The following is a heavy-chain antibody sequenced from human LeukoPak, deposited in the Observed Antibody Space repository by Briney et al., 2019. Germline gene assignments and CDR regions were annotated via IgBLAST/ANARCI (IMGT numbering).Heavy chain of an antibody. CDR1: GGSISSSSYY. CDR3: ARHYSSSGTPGGYMDV. Sequence: SETLSLTCTVSGGSISSSSYYWDWIRQSPGKGLEWIGRIYSSGSTNYNPSLKSRVTISLDTSKNQFSLKLSSVTAADTAVYYCARHYSSSGTPGGYMDVWGKGTTVTISS. V-gene: IGHV4-39*07. J-gene: IGHJ6*03. D-gene: IGHD6-13*01. CDR2: IYSSGST.